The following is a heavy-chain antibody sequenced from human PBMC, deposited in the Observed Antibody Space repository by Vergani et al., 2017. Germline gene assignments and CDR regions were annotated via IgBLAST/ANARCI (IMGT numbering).Heavy chain of an antibody. CDR1: GGSISSGGYY. J-gene: IGHJ4*02. V-gene: IGHV4-31*03. CDR3: ARHGGSGNYYHLFDS. D-gene: IGHD3-3*01. Sequence: QVQLQESGPGLVKPSQTLSLTCTVSGGSISSGGYYWSWIRQHPGKGLEWIGYIYYSGSTYYNPSLKSRVTISVDTSKNQFSLKLSSVTAADTAVYYCARHGGSGNYYHLFDSWGQGTLVIVSS. CDR2: IYYSGST.